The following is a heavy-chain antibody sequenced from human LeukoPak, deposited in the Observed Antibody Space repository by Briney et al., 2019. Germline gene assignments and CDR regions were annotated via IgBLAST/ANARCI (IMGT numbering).Heavy chain of an antibody. CDR1: GFTFSNAW. CDR3: ASTWELLDY. CDR2: ISSSGSTI. D-gene: IGHD1-26*01. V-gene: IGHV3-11*04. J-gene: IGHJ4*02. Sequence: PGGSLRLSCAASGFTFSNAWMSWVRQAPGKGLEWVSYISSSGSTIYYADSVKGRFTISRDNAKNSLYLQMNSLRAEDTAVYYCASTWELLDYWGQGTLVTVSS.